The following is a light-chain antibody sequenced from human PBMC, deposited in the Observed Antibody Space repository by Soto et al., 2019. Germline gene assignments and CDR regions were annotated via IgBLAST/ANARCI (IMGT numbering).Light chain of an antibody. CDR1: QSVSSY. Sequence: EFVLAQSPATLSLSPGERATLSCRASQSVSSYLAWYQQKPGQAPRLLIYDASNRATGIPARFGGTGSGTDFTLTINNLEPEDFAVYYCQVRTNWSIAFGRGTRLEIK. V-gene: IGKV3-11*01. CDR3: QVRTNWSIA. CDR2: DAS. J-gene: IGKJ5*01.